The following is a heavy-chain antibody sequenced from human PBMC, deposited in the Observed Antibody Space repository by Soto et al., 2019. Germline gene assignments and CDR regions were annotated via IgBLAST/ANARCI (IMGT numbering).Heavy chain of an antibody. CDR1: GGSISNYF. Sequence: QVQLQESGPGLVKSSETLSLTCRVSGGSISNYFWSWIRQPPGKGLEWIGYIFNSGSTIYSPSLKSRVTLTLDTSKNQFSLRLGSVTVADTAIYYCARGPENYYMDVWGKGTTVTVSS. CDR2: IFNSGST. V-gene: IGHV4-59*01. CDR3: ARGPENYYMDV. J-gene: IGHJ6*03.